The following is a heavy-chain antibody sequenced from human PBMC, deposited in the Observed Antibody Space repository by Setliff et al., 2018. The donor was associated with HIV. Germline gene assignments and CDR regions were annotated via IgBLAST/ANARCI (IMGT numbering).Heavy chain of an antibody. Sequence: PSETLSLTCTVSGGSINTGHHYWSWIRHHPGKGLEWIAYIYYTGNTYFNPSLKSRITISIDTSKNQFSLKMSSVTAADTAVYYCARDRYAGKIDYWGQGTLVTVSS. D-gene: IGHD3-16*02. CDR3: ARDRYAGKIDY. V-gene: IGHV4-31*03. CDR2: IYYTGNT. CDR1: GGSINTGHHY. J-gene: IGHJ4*02.